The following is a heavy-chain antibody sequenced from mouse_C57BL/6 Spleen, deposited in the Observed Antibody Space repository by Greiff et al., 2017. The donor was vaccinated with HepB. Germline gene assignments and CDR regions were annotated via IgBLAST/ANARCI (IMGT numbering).Heavy chain of an antibody. D-gene: IGHD4-1*01. CDR2: ISDGGSYT. Sequence: EVKLVESGGGLVKPGGSLKLSCAASGFTFSSYAMSWVRQTPEKRLEWVATISDGGSYTYYPDNVKGRFTISRDNAKNNLYLQMSHLKSEDTAMYYCARGNWDPYYFDYWGQGTTLTVSS. J-gene: IGHJ2*01. V-gene: IGHV5-4*03. CDR3: ARGNWDPYYFDY. CDR1: GFTFSSYA.